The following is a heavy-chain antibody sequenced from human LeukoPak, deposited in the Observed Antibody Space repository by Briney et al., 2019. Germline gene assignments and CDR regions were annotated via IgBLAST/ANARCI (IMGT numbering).Heavy chain of an antibody. CDR3: ARALTYGDYVDY. V-gene: IGHV1-2*02. D-gene: IGHD4-17*01. Sequence: ASVKDSCKASEYTFTGYYMHWVRQAPGQGLEWMGWINPNSGGTNYAQKFQGRVTMTRDTSISTAYMELSRLRSDDTAVYYCARALTYGDYVDYWGQGTLVTVSS. CDR2: INPNSGGT. CDR1: EYTFTGYY. J-gene: IGHJ4*02.